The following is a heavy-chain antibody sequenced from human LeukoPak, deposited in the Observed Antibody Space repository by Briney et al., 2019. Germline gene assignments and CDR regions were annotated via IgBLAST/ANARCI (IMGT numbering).Heavy chain of an antibody. CDR2: INPNGGGT. Sequence: ASVKVSCKASGYTCTGNYMHWVRQAPGLGLEWMGWINPNGGGTNYAQNSRGRVTMTRDTSISTAYMELSRLTSDDTAVYYCAREHWFDSWGQGTLVTVSS. V-gene: IGHV1-2*02. CDR1: GYTCTGNY. J-gene: IGHJ5*01. CDR3: AREHWFDS.